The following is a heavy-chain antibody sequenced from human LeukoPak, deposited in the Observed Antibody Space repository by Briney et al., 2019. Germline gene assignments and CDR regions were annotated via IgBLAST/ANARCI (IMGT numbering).Heavy chain of an antibody. CDR1: GFTFSSYW. V-gene: IGHV3-74*01. CDR2: INSDGRAT. D-gene: IGHD3-22*01. J-gene: IGHJ4*02. CDR3: AMYYYDSSGYYGGPFDY. Sequence: PGGALRLSCAASGFTFSSYWMHWVRQAPGKGLVRVSRINSDGRATNYADSVKGRFTISRDNAKNTLYLQMNSLRAEDTAVYYCAMYYYDSSGYYGGPFDYWGQGTLVTVSS.